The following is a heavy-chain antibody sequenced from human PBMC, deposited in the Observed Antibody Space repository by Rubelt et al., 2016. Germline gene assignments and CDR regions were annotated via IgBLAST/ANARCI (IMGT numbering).Heavy chain of an antibody. V-gene: IGHV4-34*02. D-gene: IGHD1-7*01. CDR1: GGSLSAHY. CDR2: TPHSGNT. Sequence: QVQLQQWGAGLLKPSETLSLTCGVHGGSLSAHYWSWIRQPPGKGLEWIGETPHSGNTNYNPSLKSRVTISMDMSESRLSLKGSSVTVADTAVYHCARDGRLEVQMGPWYMEVWGKGTKVTVS. J-gene: IGHJ6*03. CDR3: ARDGRLEVQMGPWYMEV.